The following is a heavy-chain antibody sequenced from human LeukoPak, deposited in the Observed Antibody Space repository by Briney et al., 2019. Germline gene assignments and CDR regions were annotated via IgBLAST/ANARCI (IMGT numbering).Heavy chain of an antibody. Sequence: SETLSLTCTVSGGSISSCGYYWSWIRQPPGEGLEWIGESNHSGSTNYNPSLKSRVTISVDTSKNQFSLKLSSVTAADTAVYYCARGLRDDFWSGYTPGLDYWGQGTLVTVSS. J-gene: IGHJ4*02. CDR2: SNHSGST. CDR3: ARGLRDDFWSGYTPGLDY. D-gene: IGHD3-3*01. V-gene: IGHV4-39*07. CDR1: GGSISSCGYY.